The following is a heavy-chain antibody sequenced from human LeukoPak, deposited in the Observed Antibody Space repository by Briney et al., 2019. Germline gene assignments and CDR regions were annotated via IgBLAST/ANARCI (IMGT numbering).Heavy chain of an antibody. V-gene: IGHV4-39*01. CDR3: ARHGYIQFWLY. J-gene: IGHJ4*02. D-gene: IGHD5-18*01. CDR2: IDSSGTT. Sequence: PSETLSLTCTVSGASISRDTYYWGWIRQSPEKGLEWIGSIDSSGTTHYNSSLKSRVIISVDTSKNQVSLNLTSVTFADTAEYYCARHGYIQFWLYWGQGTQVIVSS. CDR1: GASISRDTYY.